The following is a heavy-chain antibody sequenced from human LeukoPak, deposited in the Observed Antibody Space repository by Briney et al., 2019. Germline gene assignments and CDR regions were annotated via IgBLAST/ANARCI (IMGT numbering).Heavy chain of an antibody. Sequence: SETLSLTCTVSGGSISSGSYYWSWIRQPAGKGLEWIGRIYTSGSTNYNPSLKSRVTISVDTSKNQFSLKLSPVTAADTAVYYCARETRSGSYVYWGQGTLVTVSS. CDR3: ARETRSGSYVY. CDR1: GGSISSGSYY. D-gene: IGHD1-26*01. CDR2: IYTSGST. V-gene: IGHV4-61*02. J-gene: IGHJ4*02.